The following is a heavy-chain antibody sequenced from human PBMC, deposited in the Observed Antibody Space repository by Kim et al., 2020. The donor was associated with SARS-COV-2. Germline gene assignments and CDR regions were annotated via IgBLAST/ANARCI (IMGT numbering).Heavy chain of an antibody. J-gene: IGHJ3*02. Sequence: GGSLRLSCAASGFTFSSYAMHWVRQAPGKGLEWVAVISYDGSNKYYADSVKGRFTISRDNSKNTLYLQMNSLRAEDTAVYYCARAGRGSYRDAFDIWGQGTMVTVSS. V-gene: IGHV3-30*04. D-gene: IGHD3-10*01. CDR2: ISYDGSNK. CDR1: GFTFSSYA. CDR3: ARAGRGSYRDAFDI.